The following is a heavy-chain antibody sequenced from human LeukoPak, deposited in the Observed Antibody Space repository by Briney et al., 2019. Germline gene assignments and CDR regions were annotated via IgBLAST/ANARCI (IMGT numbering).Heavy chain of an antibody. D-gene: IGHD6-6*01. CDR1: GFSFSGHW. J-gene: IGHJ5*02. Sequence: PGGSLRLSCTASGFSFSGHWMHWARQLPGKGLLWVSRISPTGSTTSYADSVKGRFTVSRDNAKNTLYLQVNNLRAEDTAVYYCARGPNSNWSGLDLWGQGTLLTVSS. CDR2: ISPTGSTT. V-gene: IGHV3-74*01. CDR3: ARGPNSNWSGLDL.